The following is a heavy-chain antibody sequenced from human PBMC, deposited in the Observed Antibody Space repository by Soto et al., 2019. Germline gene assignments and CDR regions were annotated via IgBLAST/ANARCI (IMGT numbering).Heavy chain of an antibody. CDR3: ARDPGSGWPPFDY. CDR1: GFTFNSYA. D-gene: IGHD6-19*01. CDR2: ISYDGGNK. Sequence: QVQLVESGGGVVQPGRSLRLSCAASGFTFNSYAMLWVRQAPGKGLEWVAVISYDGGNKYYADSVKGRFTISRDNSKNTLYLQMNSLRAEDTAVYYCARDPGSGWPPFDYWGQGTLVTVSS. V-gene: IGHV3-30-3*01. J-gene: IGHJ4*02.